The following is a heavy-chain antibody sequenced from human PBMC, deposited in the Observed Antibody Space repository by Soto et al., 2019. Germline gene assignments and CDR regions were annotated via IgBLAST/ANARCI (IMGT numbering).Heavy chain of an antibody. Sequence: GASVKVCCKASGYTFTNYGISWVRQAPGQGLEWMGWINVYNGNTKYAQKVQGRVTMTTDTSTSTAYMELRSLRSDDTAVYYCARGVGSGSYYNQYNWFDPWGHGTLVTVSS. D-gene: IGHD3-10*01. CDR3: ARGVGSGSYYNQYNWFDP. J-gene: IGHJ5*02. CDR2: INVYNGNT. CDR1: GYTFTNYG. V-gene: IGHV1-18*01.